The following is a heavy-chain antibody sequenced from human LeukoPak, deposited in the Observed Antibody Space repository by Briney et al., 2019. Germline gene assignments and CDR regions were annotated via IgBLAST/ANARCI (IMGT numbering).Heavy chain of an antibody. Sequence: SETLSLTCTVSGGSISSYYWSWIRQPPGKGLEWIGYIYYSGSTNYNPSLKSRVTISVDTSKNQFSLKLSSVTAADTAVYYCARGRGPDTAMVTFDYWGQGTLVTVSS. CDR3: ARGRGPDTAMVTFDY. V-gene: IGHV4-59*12. CDR1: GGSISSYY. CDR2: IYYSGST. D-gene: IGHD5-18*01. J-gene: IGHJ4*02.